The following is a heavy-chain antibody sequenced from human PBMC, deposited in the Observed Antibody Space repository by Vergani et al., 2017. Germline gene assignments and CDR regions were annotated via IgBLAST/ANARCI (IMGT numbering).Heavy chain of an antibody. CDR2: IYYSGST. Sequence: QLQLQESGPGLVKPSETLSLTCTVSGGSISSSSYYWGWIRQPPGKGLEWIGSIYYSGSTYYNPSLKSRVTISVDTSKNQFSLKLSSVTAADTAVYYCAREWSIAARRGDDAFDIWGQGTMVTVSS. D-gene: IGHD6-6*01. V-gene: IGHV4-39*07. CDR1: GGSISSSSYY. CDR3: AREWSIAARRGDDAFDI. J-gene: IGHJ3*02.